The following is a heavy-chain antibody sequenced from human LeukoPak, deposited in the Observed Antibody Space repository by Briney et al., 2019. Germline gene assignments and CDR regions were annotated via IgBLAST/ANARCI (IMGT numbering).Heavy chain of an antibody. CDR3: ARDFGGGSYVVGY. J-gene: IGHJ4*02. CDR1: GFTFSSYE. CDR2: ISGSGITI. Sequence: PGGSLRLSCAASGFTFSSYEMNWVRQAPGKGLEGVSYISGSGITIYYADSVKGRFTISRDNAKNSLYLQMNSLRAEDTAVYYCARDFGGGSYVVGYWGQGTLVTVSS. D-gene: IGHD1-26*01. V-gene: IGHV3-48*03.